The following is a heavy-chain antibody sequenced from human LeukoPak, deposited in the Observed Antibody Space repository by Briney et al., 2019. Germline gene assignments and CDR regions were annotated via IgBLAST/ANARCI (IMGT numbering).Heavy chain of an antibody. CDR3: ARESEYSSSWYFDY. V-gene: IGHV3-48*04. D-gene: IGHD6-13*01. CDR2: ISSSSSTI. Sequence: GGSLRLSCAASGFTFSSYSMNWVRQAPGKGLEWVSYISSSSSTIYYADSVRGRFTISRDNAKNSLYLQMNSLRAEDTAVYYCARESEYSSSWYFDYWGQGTLVTVSS. CDR1: GFTFSSYS. J-gene: IGHJ4*02.